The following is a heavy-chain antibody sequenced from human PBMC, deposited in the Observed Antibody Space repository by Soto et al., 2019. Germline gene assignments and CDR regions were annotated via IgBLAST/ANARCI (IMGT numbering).Heavy chain of an antibody. CDR1: GFTFSSYW. CDR2: INSDGSST. V-gene: IGHV3-74*01. D-gene: IGHD3-3*02. Sequence: EVQLVESGGGLVQPGGSLRLSCAASGFTFSSYWMHWVRQAPGKGLVWVSRINSDGSSTTYADSVKGPFTISRDNARDMLYLQMNSLRAEDMAVYYCARPAFQMSSNLYFDLWCRGTLVTDSS. J-gene: IGHJ2*01. CDR3: ARPAFQMSSNLYFDL.